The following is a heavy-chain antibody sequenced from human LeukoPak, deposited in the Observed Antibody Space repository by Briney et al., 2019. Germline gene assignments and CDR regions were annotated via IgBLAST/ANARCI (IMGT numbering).Heavy chain of an antibody. CDR2: ISSSSSYI. V-gene: IGHV3-21*01. J-gene: IGHJ1*01. D-gene: IGHD1-26*01. Sequence: PGGSLRLSCAASGFTFSSYSMNWVRQAPGKGLEWVSSISSSSSYICYADSVKGRFTISRDNAKNSLYLQMNSLRAEDTAVYYCARRPLYSGSSSTWGQGTLVTVSS. CDR1: GFTFSSYS. CDR3: ARRPLYSGSSST.